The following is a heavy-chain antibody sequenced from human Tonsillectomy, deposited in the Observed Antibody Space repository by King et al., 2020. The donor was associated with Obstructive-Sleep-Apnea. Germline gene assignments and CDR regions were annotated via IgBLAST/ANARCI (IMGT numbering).Heavy chain of an antibody. J-gene: IGHJ4*02. D-gene: IGHD3-10*01. CDR1: GFSFRSHG. V-gene: IGHV3-33*01. CDR2: IWYDGSKE. CDR3: ARDYPRITMVRGDIITGPFDY. Sequence: VQLVESGGGVVQPGRSLRLSCAASGFSFRSHGMHWVRQAPGEGLDWVAVIWYDGSKEYYADSVKGRFTISRDNSKNTVSLQMNSLRAEDTAVYYCARDYPRITMVRGDIITGPFDYWGQGTLVTVSS.